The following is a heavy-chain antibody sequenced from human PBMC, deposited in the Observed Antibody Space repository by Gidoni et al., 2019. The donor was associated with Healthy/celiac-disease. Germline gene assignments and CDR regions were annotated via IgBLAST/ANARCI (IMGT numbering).Heavy chain of an antibody. D-gene: IGHD3-10*01. CDR1: GFTFGSSS. CDR3: ARDRGALLWGEGYYCDS. Sequence: EVQLVESGGGLVQPGGSRRLSCEASGFTFGSSSMNWVRQAPGKGLEWVSYISSSSSTIYYADSVKGRFTISRDNAKNSLYLQMNSLRAEDTAVYYCARDRGALLWGEGYYCDSWGQGTLVTVSS. J-gene: IGHJ4*02. CDR2: ISSSSSTI. V-gene: IGHV3-48*01.